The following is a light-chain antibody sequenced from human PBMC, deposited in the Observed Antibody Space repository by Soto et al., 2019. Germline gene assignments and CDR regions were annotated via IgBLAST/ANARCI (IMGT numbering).Light chain of an antibody. CDR2: GAS. J-gene: IGKJ1*01. CDR3: QQYNNWPRT. CDR1: QSVSSN. Sequence: EIVMTQSPATLSVSPGERATLSCRASQSVSSNLAWYQQKPGQAPRLLIYGASTRATGIPARFSGSWSGTEFTHTISSLQSEDFAVYYCQQYNNWPRTFGQGTKVEIK. V-gene: IGKV3-15*01.